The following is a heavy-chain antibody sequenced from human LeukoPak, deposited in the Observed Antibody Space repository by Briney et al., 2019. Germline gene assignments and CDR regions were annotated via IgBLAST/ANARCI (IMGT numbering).Heavy chain of an antibody. CDR1: GGSISSGDYY. V-gene: IGHV4-30-4*01. CDR3: ARADGDYRAFDI. Sequence: SETLSLTCTVSGGSISSGDYYWGWIRQPPGKGLEWIGYIYYSGSTYYNPSLKSRVTISVDTSKNQFSLKLSSVTAADTAVYYCARADGDYRAFDIWGQGTMVTVSS. CDR2: IYYSGST. D-gene: IGHD4-17*01. J-gene: IGHJ3*02.